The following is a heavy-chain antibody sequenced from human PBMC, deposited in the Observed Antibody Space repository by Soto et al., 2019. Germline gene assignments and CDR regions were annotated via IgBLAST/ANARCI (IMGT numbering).Heavy chain of an antibody. CDR2: INHSGST. Sequence: QVQLQQWGAGLLKPSETLSLTCAVYGGSFSGYYWSWIRQPPGQGLVWIGEINHSGSTNYNPSLNSRATISVDTAKNQLSRKPSSVPAADSAVYYCASYCTGARLRRYAEYFDYCGQGTLVAVSS. D-gene: IGHD4-17*01. CDR3: ASYCTGARLRRYAEYFDY. CDR1: GGSFSGYY. J-gene: IGHJ4*02. V-gene: IGHV4-34*01.